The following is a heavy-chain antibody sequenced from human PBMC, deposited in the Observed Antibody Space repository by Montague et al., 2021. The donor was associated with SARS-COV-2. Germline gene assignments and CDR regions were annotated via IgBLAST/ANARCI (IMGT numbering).Heavy chain of an antibody. V-gene: IGHV3-23*01. CDR2: INYSGVDA. D-gene: IGHD1-7*01. J-gene: IGHJ4*02. Sequence: SLRLSCAASGFAFSTYAVSWVRQAPGKGLEWVAVINYSGVDASYADSVRGRFTISRDNSRNTVYLQMNSLRAADTAVYQCAKHRENSGISYYFDSWGQGTMVTVSS. CDR1: GFAFSTYA. CDR3: AKHRENSGISYYFDS.